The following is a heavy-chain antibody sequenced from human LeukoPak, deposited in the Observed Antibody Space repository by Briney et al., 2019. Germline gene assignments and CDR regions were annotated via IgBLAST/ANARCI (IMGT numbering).Heavy chain of an antibody. CDR2: INPDSGGT. CDR1: GYTFTGYY. J-gene: IGHJ5*02. Sequence: ASVKVSCKASGYTFTGYYMHWVRQAPGQGLEWTGWINPDSGGTKYAQKFQDRVTMTSDTSISTAYMELSRLRSDDTAVYYCARDHLLFRQPPNWFDPWGQGTLVTVSS. V-gene: IGHV1-2*02. D-gene: IGHD1-14*01. CDR3: ARDHLLFRQPPNWFDP.